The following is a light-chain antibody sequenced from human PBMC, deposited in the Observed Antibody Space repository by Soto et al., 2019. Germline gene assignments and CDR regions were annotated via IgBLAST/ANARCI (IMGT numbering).Light chain of an antibody. J-gene: IGLJ1*01. CDR3: CSYAGSYV. V-gene: IGLV2-11*01. CDR1: SSDVGVYNY. Sequence: SARTQPRSVAVSPGKSVSSSRPGASSDVGVYNYVSWYQHHPGKAPKLIIYDVTKRPSGVPDRFSGSKSGNTASLTISGLQAEDEADYYCCSYAGSYVFGTGTKVTXL. CDR2: DVT.